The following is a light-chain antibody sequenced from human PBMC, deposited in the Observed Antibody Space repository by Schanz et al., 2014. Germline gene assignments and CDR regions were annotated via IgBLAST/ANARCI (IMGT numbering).Light chain of an antibody. J-gene: IGLJ3*02. CDR2: DVS. Sequence: QSALTQPASVSGSPGQSITISCTGTSSDIGGYNYVSWYQHHPGKAPKLMIFDVSNRPSGVSNRFSGSKSDVTASLTISGLQAEDEADYYCSAYSGSSYIGVFGGGTKLTVL. V-gene: IGLV2-14*03. CDR3: SAYSGSSYIGV. CDR1: SSDIGGYNY.